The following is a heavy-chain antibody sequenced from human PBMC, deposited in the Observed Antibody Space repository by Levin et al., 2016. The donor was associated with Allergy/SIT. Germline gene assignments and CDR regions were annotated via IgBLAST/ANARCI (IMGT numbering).Heavy chain of an antibody. CDR3: ARDRAFCSSPTSCFSESDYGIDL. CDR2: FMPLFGTS. Sequence: WVRQAPGQGLDWMGGFMPLFGTSNHAQKFQDRVSFTADKSTTTVYMELSGLRSEDTALYYCARDRAFCSSPTSCFSESDYGIDLWGQGTTVTVSS. J-gene: IGHJ6*02. D-gene: IGHD2-2*01. V-gene: IGHV1-69*06.